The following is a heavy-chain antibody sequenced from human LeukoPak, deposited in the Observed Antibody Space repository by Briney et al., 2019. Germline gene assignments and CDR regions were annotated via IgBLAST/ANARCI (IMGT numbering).Heavy chain of an antibody. CDR2: IIPIFGTA. Sequence: GASVKVSCKASGGTFGSYAISWVRQAPGQGLEWMGGIIPIFGTANYAQKFQGRVTTTADESTSTAYMELSSLRSEDTAVYYCARGPLYTVTAYYYYYYYMDVWGKGTTVTVSS. CDR1: GGTFGSYA. CDR3: ARGPLYTVTAYYYYYYYMDV. J-gene: IGHJ6*03. V-gene: IGHV1-69*13. D-gene: IGHD4-11*01.